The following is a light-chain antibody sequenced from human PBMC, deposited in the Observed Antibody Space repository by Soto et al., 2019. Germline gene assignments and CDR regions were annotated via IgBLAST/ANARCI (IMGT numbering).Light chain of an antibody. Sequence: EIVLTQSPATLSLSPGERATLSCRASQSVGSYLAWYQQIPGQAPRLLIYDASNRATGIPARFSGSGSGTDFTLTISSLEPEDSALYYCQQRYKTPTFGGGTKVDIK. V-gene: IGKV3-11*01. CDR2: DAS. CDR3: QQRYKTPT. J-gene: IGKJ4*01. CDR1: QSVGSY.